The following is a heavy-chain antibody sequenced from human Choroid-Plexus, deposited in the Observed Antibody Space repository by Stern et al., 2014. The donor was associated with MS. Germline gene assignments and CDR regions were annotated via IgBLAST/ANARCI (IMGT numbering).Heavy chain of an antibody. J-gene: IGHJ4*02. D-gene: IGHD2-15*01. V-gene: IGHV3-30*18. CDR1: GFTFSNFG. Sequence: VQLVQSGGGVAQPGRPLILSCAASGFTFSNFGMHWVRQAPGKGLEWVGLISYEGSDKYYANCVKGRFTIFRDNSKNTLYMHMNSLRAEDTAVYYCAKDRQWSTYFFDYWGQGSLVTVSS. CDR3: AKDRQWSTYFFDY. CDR2: ISYEGSDK.